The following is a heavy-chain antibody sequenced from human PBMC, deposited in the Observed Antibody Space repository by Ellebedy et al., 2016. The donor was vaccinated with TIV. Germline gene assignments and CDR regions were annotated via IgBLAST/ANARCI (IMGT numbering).Heavy chain of an antibody. J-gene: IGHJ3*01. CDR2: LHPSGTP. CDR3: ARHGPQWFDAFDF. D-gene: IGHD3-22*01. Sequence: SETLSLTCAVSGVSITSHFWTRIRQPAGGGLEWIGRLHPSGTPNYNPSLKSRVIMSRDTSKDQFSLKLSSVTAADTAVYYCARHGPQWFDAFDFWGQGTLVTVSS. CDR1: GVSITSHF. V-gene: IGHV4-4*07.